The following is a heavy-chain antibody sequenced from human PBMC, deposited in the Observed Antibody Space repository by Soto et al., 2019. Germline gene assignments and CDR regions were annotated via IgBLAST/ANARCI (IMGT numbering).Heavy chain of an antibody. CDR3: AKAKRAYGDYALDY. CDR2: ISGSGGST. Sequence: EVQLLESGGGLVQPGGSLRLSCAASGFTFSSYAMSWVRQAPGKGLEWVSAISGSGGSTYYADSVKGRFTISRDNSKNTLYLQMNSLRGEDTAVYYCAKAKRAYGDYALDYWGQGTLVTVSS. CDR1: GFTFSSYA. V-gene: IGHV3-23*01. D-gene: IGHD4-17*01. J-gene: IGHJ4*02.